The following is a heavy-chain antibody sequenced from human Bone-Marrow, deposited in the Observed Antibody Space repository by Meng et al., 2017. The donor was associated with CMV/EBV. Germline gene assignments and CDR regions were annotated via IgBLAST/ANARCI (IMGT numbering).Heavy chain of an antibody. Sequence: ASVKVSCKASGYTFTSYDINWVRQATGQGLEWMGWMNPNSGNTGYAQKFQGRVTITTDESTSTAYMELRSLRSEDMAVYYCALYYDSSGYYYYFENWGQGTLVTVSS. CDR3: ALYYDSSGYYYYFEN. D-gene: IGHD3-22*01. V-gene: IGHV1-8*03. CDR1: GYTFTSYD. CDR2: MNPNSGNT. J-gene: IGHJ4*02.